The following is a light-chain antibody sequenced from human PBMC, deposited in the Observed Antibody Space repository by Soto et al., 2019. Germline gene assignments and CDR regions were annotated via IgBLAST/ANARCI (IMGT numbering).Light chain of an antibody. CDR2: AAS. J-gene: IGKJ1*01. V-gene: IGKV1-9*01. CDR1: QGISSN. CDR3: QQLNSYPRT. Sequence: DLQLTQSPSFLSASVGDRVTITCRASQGISSNLAWYQQRPGKGPKLLIYAASALQSGVPSRFSGSGSGTEFTLTISSLQPEDFATYYCQQLNSYPRTFGQGTKVEIK.